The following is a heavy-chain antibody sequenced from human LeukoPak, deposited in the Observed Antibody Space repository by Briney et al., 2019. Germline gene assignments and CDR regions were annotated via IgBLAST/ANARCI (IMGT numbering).Heavy chain of an antibody. J-gene: IGHJ4*02. CDR1: GFTFSNYA. V-gene: IGHV3-30*02. CDR2: IRFNGN. CDR3: ARENWDFDF. Sequence: PGGSLRLSCAASGFTFSNYAIHRVRQAPGKGLEWVASIRFNGNFYADYVKGRFTISRDNSKSTVSLQMDTLRTEDTALYYCARENWDFDFWGQGTLVTVSS. D-gene: IGHD7-27*01.